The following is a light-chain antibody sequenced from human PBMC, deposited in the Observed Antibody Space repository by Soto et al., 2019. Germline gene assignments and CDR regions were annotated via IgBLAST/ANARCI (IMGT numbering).Light chain of an antibody. J-gene: IGLJ1*01. Sequence: QSALTRPASVSGSPGQSITISCTGSTSDVGAYNYVSWYKHHPGQAPQLMIYEVSNRPSGVSNRFSGSKSGNTASLTISGLQADDEGDYYCSSKTSSSSPFVFGTGTKLTVL. CDR1: TSDVGAYNY. CDR2: EVS. V-gene: IGLV2-14*01. CDR3: SSKTSSSSPFV.